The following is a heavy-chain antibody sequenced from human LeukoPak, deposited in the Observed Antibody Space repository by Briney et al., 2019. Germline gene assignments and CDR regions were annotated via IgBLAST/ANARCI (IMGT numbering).Heavy chain of an antibody. D-gene: IGHD2-2*01. Sequence: SVKVSCKASGGTFSSYATSWVRQAPGQGLEWMGRIIPMFGIANYAQKFQGRVTITADKSTSTAYMELSSLKSEDTAVYYCARDYCSSTSCHLVWFDPWGQGTLVTVSS. CDR1: GGTFSSYA. CDR3: ARDYCSSTSCHLVWFDP. CDR2: IIPMFGIA. J-gene: IGHJ5*02. V-gene: IGHV1-69*04.